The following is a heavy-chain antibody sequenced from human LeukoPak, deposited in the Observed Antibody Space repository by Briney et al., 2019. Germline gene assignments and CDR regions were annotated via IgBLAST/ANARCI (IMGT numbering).Heavy chain of an antibody. D-gene: IGHD2-2*01. CDR1: VFTFSSYS. J-gene: IGHJ3*02. Sequence: GGSLRLSCAASVFTFSSYSMNWVRHAPGKGLEWVSSISSSSSYIYYADAVKGRFPISRDNAKNSLYLQMNSLRAEDTAVYYCAREAGYCSSTSCHDAFDIWGQGTMVTVSS. CDR2: ISSSSSYI. CDR3: AREAGYCSSTSCHDAFDI. V-gene: IGHV3-21*01.